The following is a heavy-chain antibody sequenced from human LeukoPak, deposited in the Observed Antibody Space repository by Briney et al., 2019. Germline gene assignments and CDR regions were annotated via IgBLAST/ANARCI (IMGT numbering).Heavy chain of an antibody. CDR3: ARGWLALYYYYYGMDV. CDR2: IKQDGSEK. Sequence: GSLRLSCAASGFTFSSYWMSWVRQAPGKGLEWVANIKQDGSEKYYVDSVKGRFTISRDNAKNSLYLQMNSLRAEDTAVYHCARGWLALYYYYYGMDVWGQGTTVTVSS. J-gene: IGHJ6*02. D-gene: IGHD3-9*01. V-gene: IGHV3-7*01. CDR1: GFTFSSYW.